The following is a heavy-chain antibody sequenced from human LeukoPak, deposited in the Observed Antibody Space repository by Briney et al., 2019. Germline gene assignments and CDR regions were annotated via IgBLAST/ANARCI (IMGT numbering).Heavy chain of an antibody. CDR1: GYTFTGYY. CDR3: AREWELTYYFDY. Sequence: ASVKVSCKASGYTFTGYYMHWVRQAPGQGLEWMGWTNPNSGGTNYAQKFQGRVTMTRDTSISTAYMELSRLRSDDTAVYYCAREWELTYYFDYWGQGTLVTVSS. V-gene: IGHV1-2*02. D-gene: IGHD1-26*01. J-gene: IGHJ4*02. CDR2: TNPNSGGT.